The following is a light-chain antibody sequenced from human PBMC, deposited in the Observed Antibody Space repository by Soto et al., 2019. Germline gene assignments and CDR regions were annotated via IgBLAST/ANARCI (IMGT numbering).Light chain of an antibody. Sequence: QSVLTQPASVSGSPGQSITISCTGTSSDVGAYNYVSWYQQYPGKAPKLMIYEVSNRPSGASNRFSGSKSGNMASLTISGLQAEDEADYYCSSYTSSSTRVFGTGTKVNV. J-gene: IGLJ1*01. CDR1: SSDVGAYNY. CDR3: SSYTSSSTRV. V-gene: IGLV2-14*01. CDR2: EVS.